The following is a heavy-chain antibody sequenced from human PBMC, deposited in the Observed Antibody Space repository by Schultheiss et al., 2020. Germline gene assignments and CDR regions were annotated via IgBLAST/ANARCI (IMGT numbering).Heavy chain of an antibody. CDR1: GFTFSSYS. Sequence: GGSLRLSCAASGFTFSSYSMNWVRQAPGKGLEWVSYISSSSGAIYYADSVKGRFTISRDNSKNTLYLQMNSLRAEDTAVYYCAKDRRTYYYGMDVWGQGTTVTVSS. J-gene: IGHJ6*02. CDR3: AKDRRTYYYGMDV. CDR2: ISSSSGAI. V-gene: IGHV3-48*01.